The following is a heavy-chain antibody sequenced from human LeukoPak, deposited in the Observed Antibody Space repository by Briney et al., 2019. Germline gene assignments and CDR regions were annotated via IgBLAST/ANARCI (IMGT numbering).Heavy chain of an antibody. CDR1: GYTFTGYY. CDR2: INPNSGGT. V-gene: IGHV1-2*02. CDR3: ARVAFSTIRVFGY. J-gene: IGHJ4*02. Sequence: GASVKVSCKASGYTFTGYYMHWVRQAPGQGLEWMGWINPNSGGTNYAQKFQGRVTMTRDTSISTAYMELSRLRSDDTAVYYCARVAFSTIRVFGYWGQGTLVTVSS. D-gene: IGHD3-3*02.